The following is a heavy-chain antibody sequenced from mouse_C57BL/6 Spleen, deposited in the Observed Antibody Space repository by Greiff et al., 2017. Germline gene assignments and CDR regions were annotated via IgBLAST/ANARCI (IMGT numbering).Heavy chain of an antibody. V-gene: IGHV1-81*01. Sequence: VHLVESGAELARPGASVKLSCKASGYTFTSYGISWVKQRTGQGLEWIGEIYPRSGNTYYNEKFKGKATLTADKSSSTAYMELRSLTSEDSAVYFCARSWTTVVATDYWGQGTTLTVSS. D-gene: IGHD1-1*01. CDR2: IYPRSGNT. CDR1: GYTFTSYG. CDR3: ARSWTTVVATDY. J-gene: IGHJ2*01.